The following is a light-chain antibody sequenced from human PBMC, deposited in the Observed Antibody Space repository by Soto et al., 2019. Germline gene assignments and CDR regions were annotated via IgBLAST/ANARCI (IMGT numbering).Light chain of an antibody. CDR2: EVS. CDR3: SSYTRSTAYV. CDR1: SSDVGGYNY. J-gene: IGLJ1*01. Sequence: QSALTQPASVSGSPGQSITISCTGTSSDVGGYNYVSWYQLHPGKAPKLIIYEVSNRPSGVSNRFSGSKSGNTASLTISGLQAEDEADYYCSSYTRSTAYVFGTGTKVTVL. V-gene: IGLV2-14*01.